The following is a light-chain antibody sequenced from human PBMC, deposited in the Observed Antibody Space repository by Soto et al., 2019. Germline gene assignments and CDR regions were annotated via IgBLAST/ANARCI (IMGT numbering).Light chain of an antibody. CDR2: GAS. CDR3: QHYNAFPWP. J-gene: IGKJ1*01. CDR1: QSIRNW. Sequence: DIQMTQSPSTLSASVGDRVTITCRASQSIRNWLAWYQDKPGKAPKLLIYGASSLESGVPSRFSGSGSGTEFTLTIGGLQPDDFATSSCQHYNAFPWPFGQGTKVEIK. V-gene: IGKV1-5*01.